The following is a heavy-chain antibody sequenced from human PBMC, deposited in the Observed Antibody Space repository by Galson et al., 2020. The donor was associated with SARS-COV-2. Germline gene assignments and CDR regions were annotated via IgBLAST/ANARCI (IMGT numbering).Heavy chain of an antibody. Sequence: ASVKVSCKASGYTFTSYGISWVRQAPGQGLEWMGWISAYNGNTNYAQKLQGRVTMTTDTSTSTAYMELRSLRSDDTAVYYCAGRWELLGDYYGMDVWGQGTTVTVSS. V-gene: IGHV1-18*01. CDR1: GYTFTSYG. CDR3: AGRWELLGDYYGMDV. CDR2: ISAYNGNT. J-gene: IGHJ6*02. D-gene: IGHD1-26*01.